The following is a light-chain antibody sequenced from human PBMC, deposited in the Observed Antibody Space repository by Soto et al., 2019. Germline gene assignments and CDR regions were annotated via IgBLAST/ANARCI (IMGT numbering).Light chain of an antibody. V-gene: IGKV2-28*01. CDR1: QILLYNNTYNY. CDR2: FGS. Sequence: EIVLTQSPLPLPVPPVQTASISCRSSQILLYNNTYNYLDGYVQKPGQSPQLLIYFGSNRAPGVPDRFSGSGSGTDFTLKINRVEAEDVGTYYCMQALQSLTFGQGTRLEIK. J-gene: IGKJ5*01. CDR3: MQALQSLT.